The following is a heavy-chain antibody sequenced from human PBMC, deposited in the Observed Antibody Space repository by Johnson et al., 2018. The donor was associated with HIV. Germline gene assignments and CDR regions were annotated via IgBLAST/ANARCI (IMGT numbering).Heavy chain of an antibody. CDR3: ARRGVGYAFDI. CDR1: RFTFSNFA. D-gene: IGHD2-8*02. CDR2: ISSDGSNK. J-gene: IGHJ3*02. Sequence: QVQLVESGGGVVQPGRSLRLSCVASRFTFSNFAMGWVRQAPGKGLEWVAFISSDGSNKNYGDSVKGRFTISRDNSKNTLYLQMNSRRAEDTAVYYCARRGVGYAFDIWGQGTLVTVSS. V-gene: IGHV3-30*03.